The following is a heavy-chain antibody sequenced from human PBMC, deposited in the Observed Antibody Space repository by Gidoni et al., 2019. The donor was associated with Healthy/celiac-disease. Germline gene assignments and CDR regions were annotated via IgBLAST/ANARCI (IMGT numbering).Heavy chain of an antibody. CDR1: GFPFSSYG. J-gene: IGHJ6*02. CDR2: ISDDGSNK. D-gene: IGHD6-13*01. Sequence: QVQLVESGGGVVQPGRSLRLSCGAFGFPFSSYGIHWVRPAPGKGREWVAVISDDGSNKYYADSVKGRFTISRDNSKNTLYLQMNSLRAEDTAVYYCAKDREGYSSSFFTPGDGVRSYGMDVWGQGTTVTVSS. V-gene: IGHV3-30*18. CDR3: AKDREGYSSSFFTPGDGVRSYGMDV.